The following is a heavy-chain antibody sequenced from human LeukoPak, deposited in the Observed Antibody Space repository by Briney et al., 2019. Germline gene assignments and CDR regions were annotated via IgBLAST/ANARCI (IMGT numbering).Heavy chain of an antibody. Sequence: GASVKVSCKASGGTFSSYATSWVRQAPGQGLEWMGGIIPIFGTANYAQKFQGRVTITADKSTSTAYMELSSLTSEDTAVYYCARGDHVRIYAESAFDIWGQGTMVTVSS. J-gene: IGHJ3*02. CDR3: ARGDHVRIYAESAFDI. D-gene: IGHD3-3*01. V-gene: IGHV1-69*06. CDR2: IIPIFGTA. CDR1: GGTFSSYA.